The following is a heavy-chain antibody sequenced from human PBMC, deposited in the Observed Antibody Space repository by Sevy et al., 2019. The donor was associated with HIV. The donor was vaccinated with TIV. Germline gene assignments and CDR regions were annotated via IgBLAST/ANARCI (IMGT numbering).Heavy chain of an antibody. J-gene: IGHJ4*02. CDR3: ARATYYYDSSGPYYFDY. D-gene: IGHD3-22*01. Sequence: GGSLRLSCAASGFTFSNFEMNWVRQAPGKGLEWISYITSSGSTIYYADSVQGRFTISRDNAKNSLFLQMNSLRAEDTAVDYCARATYYYDSSGPYYFDYWGQGTLVTVSS. CDR2: ITSSGSTI. CDR1: GFTFSNFE. V-gene: IGHV3-48*03.